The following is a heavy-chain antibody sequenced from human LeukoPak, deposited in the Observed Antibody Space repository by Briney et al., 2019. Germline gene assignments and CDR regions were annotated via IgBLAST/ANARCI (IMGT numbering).Heavy chain of an antibody. J-gene: IGHJ4*02. D-gene: IGHD6-13*01. Sequence: GGSLRLSCAASGFTFSRNAMHWVRQAPGKGLEWVAVISYDGSNKYYADSVKGRFTISRDNSKNTLYLQMNSLRAEDTAVYYCAKSFPAAGTFGDYWGQGTLVTVSS. CDR2: ISYDGSNK. CDR3: AKSFPAAGTFGDY. CDR1: GFTFSRNA. V-gene: IGHV3-30*18.